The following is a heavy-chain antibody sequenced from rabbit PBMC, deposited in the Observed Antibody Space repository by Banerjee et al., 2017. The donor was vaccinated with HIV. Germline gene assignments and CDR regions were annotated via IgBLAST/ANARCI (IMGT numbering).Heavy chain of an antibody. CDR2: TWTGSGST. CDR1: GFSLSSSYN. CDR3: ARDLNYDGYADYGYGVSDL. J-gene: IGHJ6*01. D-gene: IGHD6-1*01. Sequence: QSLEESGGDLVKPGASLTLTCTASGFSLSSSYNMCWVRQAPGKGLEWIGCTWTGSGSTYYASWVNGRFSISKTSSTTVTLQMTSLTAADTATYFCARDLNYDGYADYGYGVSDLWGPGTLVTVS. V-gene: IGHV1S40*01.